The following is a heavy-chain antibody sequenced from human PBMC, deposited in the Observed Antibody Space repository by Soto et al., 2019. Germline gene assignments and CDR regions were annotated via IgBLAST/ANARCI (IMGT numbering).Heavy chain of an antibody. Sequence: ETLSLTCAVYGGSFSGYYWSWIRQPPGKGLEWIGEINHSGSTNYNPSLKSRVTISVDTSKNQFSLKLSSVTAADTAVYYCARVTMVRGVILFDYWGQGTLVTVSS. CDR1: GGSFSGYY. CDR2: INHSGST. CDR3: ARVTMVRGVILFDY. V-gene: IGHV4-34*01. J-gene: IGHJ4*02. D-gene: IGHD3-10*01.